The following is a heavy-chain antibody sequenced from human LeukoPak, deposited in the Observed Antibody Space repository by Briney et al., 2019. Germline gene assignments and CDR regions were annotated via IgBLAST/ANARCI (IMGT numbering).Heavy chain of an antibody. CDR2: ISGSGGNT. CDR3: ATEKGDSPDY. Sequence: GGSLRLSCAASAFTFSSYAMSLVRQAPGKGLEWVSGISGSGGNTYYADSVKGRFTISRDNSKNTLYLQMNSLRVEDTAVYYCATEKGDSPDYWGQGTLVTVSS. D-gene: IGHD2-21*01. CDR1: AFTFSSYA. J-gene: IGHJ4*02. V-gene: IGHV3-23*01.